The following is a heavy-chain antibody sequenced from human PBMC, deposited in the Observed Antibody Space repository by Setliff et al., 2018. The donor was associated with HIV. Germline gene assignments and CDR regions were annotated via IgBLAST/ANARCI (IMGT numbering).Heavy chain of an antibody. Sequence: PGGSLRLSCAASGLTFSNYWMHWVRQAPGKGLEWVSRIDSDGSDTKYADSVRGRFTVSRDNAKNTLYLQMTILSAEDTAVYYCARGPQYNFWGGYLGLGGRGTLVTVSS. CDR1: GLTFSNYW. V-gene: IGHV3-74*03. CDR3: ARGPQYNFWGGYLGL. CDR2: IDSDGSDT. D-gene: IGHD3-3*01. J-gene: IGHJ4*02.